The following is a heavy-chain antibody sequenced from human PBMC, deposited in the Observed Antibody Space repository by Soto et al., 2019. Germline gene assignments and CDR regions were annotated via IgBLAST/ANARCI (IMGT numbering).Heavy chain of an antibody. D-gene: IGHD2-15*01. J-gene: IGHJ4*02. CDR3: ARTRGYCSGGSCYPLDH. Sequence: QVQLVQSGAGVQKPGATANISCKASGYRFTACDMHWVRQAPGQRLEWLGWINTATGDTKYSPSFQGRVTLSRDTSPTTAYMELRGLRFEDTAVYYCARTRGYCSGGSCYPLDHWGQGTLVTVSS. CDR1: GYRFTACD. V-gene: IGHV1-3*04. CDR2: INTATGDT.